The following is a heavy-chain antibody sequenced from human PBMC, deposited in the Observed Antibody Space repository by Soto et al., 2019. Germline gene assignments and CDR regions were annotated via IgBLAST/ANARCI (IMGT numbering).Heavy chain of an antibody. J-gene: IGHJ5*02. V-gene: IGHV1-69*12. CDR1: GGTFSSYA. CDR2: IIPIFGTA. CDR3: ARDGGYCSGGSCQT. D-gene: IGHD2-15*01. Sequence: QVQLVQSGAEVKKPGSSEKVSCKASGGTFSSYAISWVRQAPGQGLEWMGGIIPIFGTANYAQKFQGRVTITADESTSTAYMELNSLRSEDTAVYYCARDGGYCSGGSCQTWGQGTLVTVSS.